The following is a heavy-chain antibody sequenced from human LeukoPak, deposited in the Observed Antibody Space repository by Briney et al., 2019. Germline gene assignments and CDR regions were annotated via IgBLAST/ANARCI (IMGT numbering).Heavy chain of an antibody. J-gene: IGHJ6*03. Sequence: GGSLRLSCAASGFTFSDYYMSWIRQAPGKGLEWVSYISSSGSTIYYADSVKGRFTISRDNAKNSLYLQMNSLRAEDTAVYYCATPPRFSYYYYYMDVWGKGTTVTVSS. D-gene: IGHD3-10*01. CDR2: ISSSGSTI. V-gene: IGHV3-11*04. CDR1: GFTFSDYY. CDR3: ATPPRFSYYYYYMDV.